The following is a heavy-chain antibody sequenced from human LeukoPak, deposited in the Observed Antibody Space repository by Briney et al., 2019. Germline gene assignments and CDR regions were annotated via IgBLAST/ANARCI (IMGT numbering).Heavy chain of an antibody. D-gene: IGHD3-9*01. J-gene: IGHJ4*02. V-gene: IGHV4-61*09. CDR2: IYTNGST. CDR1: GGSISSGSHY. CDR3: ARATYDILTGYYKALTFDY. Sequence: SETLSLTCTVSGGSISSGSHYWSWIRQPAGKGLEYIGHIYTNGSTNYNPSLKSRVTISVDTSKNQFSLKLSSVTAADTAVYYCARATYDILTGYYKALTFDYWGQGTLVTVSS.